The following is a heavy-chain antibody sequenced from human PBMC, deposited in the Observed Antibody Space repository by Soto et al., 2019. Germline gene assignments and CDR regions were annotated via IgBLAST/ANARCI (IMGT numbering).Heavy chain of an antibody. D-gene: IGHD6-13*01. CDR1: GFTFSSYW. Sequence: EVQLVESGGGLVQPGGSLRLSCAASGFTFSSYWMYWVRQAPGKGLEWVSHMNNDGSYTIYAESVKGRFTFSRDNAKNTLNLQMTNLRAENTAVYYCVRGGYMHACDIWGQGTMVTVSS. CDR2: MNNDGSYT. CDR3: VRGGYMHACDI. V-gene: IGHV3-74*01. J-gene: IGHJ3*02.